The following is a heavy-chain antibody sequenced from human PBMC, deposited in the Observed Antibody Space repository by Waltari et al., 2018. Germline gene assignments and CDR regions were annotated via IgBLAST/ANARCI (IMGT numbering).Heavy chain of an antibody. CDR3: ARGPKGGYSLYYYYYGMDV. CDR2: INHSGST. V-gene: IGHV4-34*01. D-gene: IGHD3-22*01. CDR1: GGSFRGYY. Sequence: QVQLQQWGAGLLKPSETLSLTCAVYGGSFRGYYWSWIRRPPGKGLEWIGEINHSGSTNYNPSLKSRVTISVDTSKNQFSLKLSSVTAADTAVYYCARGPKGGYSLYYYYYGMDVWGQGTTVTVSS. J-gene: IGHJ6*02.